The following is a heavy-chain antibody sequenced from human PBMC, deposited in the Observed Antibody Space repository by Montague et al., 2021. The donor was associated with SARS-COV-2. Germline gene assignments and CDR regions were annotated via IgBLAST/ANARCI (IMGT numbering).Heavy chain of an antibody. CDR3: ARGDGQGYGFRLGSFDY. Sequence: SETLSLTCAVYGGSFSGHYWNWFRQPPGKGLEWIGEINHSGSTNNNTSLKSRVTMSVDTSKNQFSLKQSSVTAADTAVYYWARGDGQGYGFRLGSFDYWGQGTLVAVSS. D-gene: IGHD3-10*01. CDR1: GGSFSGHY. J-gene: IGHJ4*02. CDR2: INHSGST. V-gene: IGHV4-34*01.